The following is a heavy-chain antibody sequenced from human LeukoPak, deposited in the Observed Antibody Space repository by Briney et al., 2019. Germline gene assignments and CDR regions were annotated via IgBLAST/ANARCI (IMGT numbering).Heavy chain of an antibody. D-gene: IGHD3-22*01. Sequence: GGSLRLSCAASGFTVSSKYMSWVRQAPGKGLEWLSVIYNSGGTYYADPVKGRFTISRDNSKNTLYLQMNSLRVEDTAVYFCARDCSASSSDYYPLGYWGQGTLVTVSS. CDR1: GFTVSSKY. CDR3: ARDCSASSSDYYPLGY. V-gene: IGHV3-66*01. CDR2: IYNSGGT. J-gene: IGHJ4*02.